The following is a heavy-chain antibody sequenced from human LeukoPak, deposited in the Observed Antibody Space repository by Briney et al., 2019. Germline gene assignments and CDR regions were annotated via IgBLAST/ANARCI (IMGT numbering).Heavy chain of an antibody. CDR2: ISSSSTYI. Sequence: PGGSLRLSCAASGFTFSNAWMSWVRQAPGKGLEWVSSISSSSTYIYYADSVKGRFTISRDNSKNTLYLQMNSLRAEDTAVYYCAKDKLSLRQLRFLEWLLFDYWGQGTLVTVSS. D-gene: IGHD3-3*01. CDR1: GFTFSNAW. V-gene: IGHV3-21*04. J-gene: IGHJ4*02. CDR3: AKDKLSLRQLRFLEWLLFDY.